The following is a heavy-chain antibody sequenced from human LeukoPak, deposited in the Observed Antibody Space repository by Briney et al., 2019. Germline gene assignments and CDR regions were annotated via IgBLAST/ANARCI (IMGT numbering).Heavy chain of an antibody. CDR2: ISAYNGDT. CDR1: GYTFASHA. CDR3: ARDRRMRRSSWSFDY. J-gene: IGHJ4*02. Sequence: ASVRVSCKASGYTFASHAVTWVRQAPGLGPEWMGRISAYNGDTHYAQKFQGRVTLTTDTSTRTAFMELRSLGSDDTAVYYCARDRRMRRSSWSFDYWGQGTLVTVSS. V-gene: IGHV1-18*01. D-gene: IGHD6-13*01.